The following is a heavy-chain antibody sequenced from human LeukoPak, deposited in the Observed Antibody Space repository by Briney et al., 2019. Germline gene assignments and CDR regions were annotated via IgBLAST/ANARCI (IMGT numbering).Heavy chain of an antibody. CDR2: IGTAGDT. D-gene: IGHD4-11*01. J-gene: IGHJ4*02. CDR1: GFTFSSYD. V-gene: IGHV3-13*01. CDR3: AKDRIGAEKDYTRPFDY. Sequence: GGSLRLSCAASGFTFSSYDMHWVRQATGKGLEWVSAIGTAGDTYYPGSVKGRFTISRENAKNSLYLQMNSLRAEDTAVYYCAKDRIGAEKDYTRPFDYWGQGTLVTVSS.